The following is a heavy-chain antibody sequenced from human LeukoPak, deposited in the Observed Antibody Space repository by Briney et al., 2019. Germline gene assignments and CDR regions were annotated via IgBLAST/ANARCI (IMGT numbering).Heavy chain of an antibody. CDR3: ARCPLLYDSSGYANYYYYYMDV. CDR1: GGSISSYY. Sequence: SETLSLTCTVSGGSISSYYRSWIRQPPGKGLEWIGYIYYSGSTNYNPSLKSRVTISVDTSKNQFSLKLSSVTAADTAVYYCARCPLLYDSSGYANYYYYYMDVWGKGTTVTVSS. J-gene: IGHJ6*03. V-gene: IGHV4-59*01. D-gene: IGHD3-22*01. CDR2: IYYSGST.